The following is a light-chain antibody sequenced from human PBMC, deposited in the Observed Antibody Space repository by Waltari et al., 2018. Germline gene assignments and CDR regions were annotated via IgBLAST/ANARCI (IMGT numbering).Light chain of an antibody. CDR2: WAS. V-gene: IGKV4-1*01. J-gene: IGKJ1*01. CDR3: QQYYNTPLT. Sequence: DIVMTQSPDSLAVSLGERATINCKSSQSVLYSSNNENYLAWYQQKPGQPPKLLIIWASTRESGVPDRFSGSGSGTDFTLTISSLQAEDVAGYYCQQYYNTPLTFGQGTKVEIK. CDR1: QSVLYSSNNENY.